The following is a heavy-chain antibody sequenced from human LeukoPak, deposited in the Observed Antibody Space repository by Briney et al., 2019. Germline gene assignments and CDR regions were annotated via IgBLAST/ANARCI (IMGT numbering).Heavy chain of an antibody. J-gene: IGHJ6*03. D-gene: IGHD3-16*01. CDR2: MNPNSGNT. Sequence: ASVKVSCKASGYTFSSYDVNWVRQATGQGLEWMGWMNPNSGNTGYAQKFQGRVTIIRNTSISTAYMDLSSLRSEDTAVYYRARAAGGIRNYYIDVWGKGTTVTVSS. CDR3: ARAAGGIRNYYIDV. V-gene: IGHV1-8*01. CDR1: GYTFSSYD.